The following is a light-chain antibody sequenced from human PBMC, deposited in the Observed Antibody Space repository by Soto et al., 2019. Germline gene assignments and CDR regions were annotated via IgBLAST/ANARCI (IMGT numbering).Light chain of an antibody. V-gene: IGKV1-27*01. CDR2: TAT. CDR1: QNININ. J-gene: IGKJ4*01. CDR3: QKYNRIPLT. Sequence: DIQMTQSPSSLSASVGDTVTITCRASQNININLAWYQQRPGKAPNLLIHTATNLQSGVPSRFSGSGSGTEFTLTISSLQPEDVATYYCQKYNRIPLTFGVGTKVEIK.